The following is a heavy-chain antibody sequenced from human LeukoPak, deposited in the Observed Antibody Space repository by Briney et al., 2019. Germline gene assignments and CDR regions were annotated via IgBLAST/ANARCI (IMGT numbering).Heavy chain of an antibody. D-gene: IGHD6-19*01. CDR1: GYTFTSYD. CDR2: MNPNSDNT. CDR3: ARGTSGWYPVDY. V-gene: IGHV1-8*01. J-gene: IGHJ4*02. Sequence: ASVKVSCKASGYTFTSYDINWVRQATGQGPEWMGWMNPNSDNTGYAQEFQGRLTMTRNTSISTAYMELSSLRSEDTAVYYCARGTSGWYPVDYWGQGTLVTVSS.